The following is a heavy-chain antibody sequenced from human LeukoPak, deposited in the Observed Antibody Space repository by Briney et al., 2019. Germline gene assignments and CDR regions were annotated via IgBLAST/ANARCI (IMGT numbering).Heavy chain of an antibody. Sequence: ASVPVSCQASVYTFISYVISWVRQAPSQGLDWMGWISASNGNSNYAQKLQGGVTMNPQTSTRTASMSLRSLRSDDTAVYYCARAPRLTTVVTPTLYWGQGTRVTVSS. CDR3: ARAPRLTTVVTPTLY. D-gene: IGHD4-23*01. J-gene: IGHJ4*02. CDR2: ISASNGNS. CDR1: VYTFISYV. V-gene: IGHV1-18*01.